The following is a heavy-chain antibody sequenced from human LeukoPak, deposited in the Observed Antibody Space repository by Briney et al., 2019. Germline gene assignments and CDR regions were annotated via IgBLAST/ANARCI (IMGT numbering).Heavy chain of an antibody. Sequence: GGSLRLSCAASGFTFDDYAMPWVRQAPGKGLEWVSGISWNSGSIGYADSVKGRFTISRDNAKNSLYLQMNSLRAEDTALYYCAKDGVDILTGYPFDYWGQGTLVTVSS. D-gene: IGHD3-9*01. CDR1: GFTFDDYA. CDR2: ISWNSGSI. J-gene: IGHJ4*02. CDR3: AKDGVDILTGYPFDY. V-gene: IGHV3-9*01.